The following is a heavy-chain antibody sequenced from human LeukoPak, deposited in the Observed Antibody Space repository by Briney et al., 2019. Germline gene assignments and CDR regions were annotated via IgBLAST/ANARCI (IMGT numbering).Heavy chain of an antibody. Sequence: SETLSLTCTVSGGSISSYYWDWIRQPPGKGLEWIGSIYYSGSTYYKPSLKSRVTISVDTSKNQFSLKLSSVTAADTAVYYCARDRYYGSGMYGMDVWGQGTTVTVSS. CDR1: GGSISSYY. CDR3: ARDRYYGSGMYGMDV. V-gene: IGHV4-39*07. CDR2: IYYSGST. J-gene: IGHJ6*02. D-gene: IGHD3-10*01.